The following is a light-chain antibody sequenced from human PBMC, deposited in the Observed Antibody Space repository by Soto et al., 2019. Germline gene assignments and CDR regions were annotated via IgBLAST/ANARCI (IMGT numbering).Light chain of an antibody. CDR3: QQYGGSPLT. CDR2: GAS. Sequence: EIVLTQSPGTLSLSPGERATLSCRASQSVSSSYLAWYQQTPGQAPRLVIYGASSRATGIPDRFSGSGSGTDFTLTISRLEPEDFAVYYCQQYGGSPLTFGQGTKVDIK. J-gene: IGKJ1*01. V-gene: IGKV3-20*01. CDR1: QSVSSSY.